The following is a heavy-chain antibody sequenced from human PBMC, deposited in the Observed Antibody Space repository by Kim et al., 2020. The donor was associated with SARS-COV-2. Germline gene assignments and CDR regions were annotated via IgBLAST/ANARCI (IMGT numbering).Heavy chain of an antibody. CDR1: GDSITNINW. CDR3: ARVRVTALPNLETATTFYYSYGMDV. CDR2: FYHNGSS. V-gene: IGHV4-4*02. D-gene: IGHD2-21*02. J-gene: IGHJ6*02. Sequence: SETLSLTCVVYGDSITNINWWSWVRQAPEKGLEWIGEFYHNGSSYYNPSLRSRVTISVDKSKNQFSLKLISVTAADTAIYYCARVRVTALPNLETATTFYYSYGMDVWGQGTTVTVSS.